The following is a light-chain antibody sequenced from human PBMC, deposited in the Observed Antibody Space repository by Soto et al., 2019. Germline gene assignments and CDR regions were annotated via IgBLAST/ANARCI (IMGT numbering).Light chain of an antibody. V-gene: IGKV3-11*01. J-gene: IGKJ4*01. CDR3: QQRSNWQLT. CDR2: DAS. Sequence: EVVMTQSPTTLSVSPGERATLSCRASQSVSSYLAWYQQKPGQAPRLLIYDASNRATGIPARFSGSGSGTDFTLTISSLEPEDFAVYYCQQRSNWQLTFGGGTKVDI. CDR1: QSVSSY.